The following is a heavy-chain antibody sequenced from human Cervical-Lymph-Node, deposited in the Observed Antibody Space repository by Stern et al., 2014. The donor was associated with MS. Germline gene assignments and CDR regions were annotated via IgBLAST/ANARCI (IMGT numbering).Heavy chain of an antibody. J-gene: IGHJ4*02. D-gene: IGHD2-15*01. CDR3: ARHRAQCSGGSCYLTLFDF. CDR2: VGWDDDK. V-gene: IGHV2-70*04. Sequence: VTLKESGPALVTPTQTLTLTCTISGVSLTTSGMRVSWIRQPPGKALEWIAIVGWDDDKFYSTFLKTRPTNSEDTSQNHVGSLMANMDPVDTATYYCARHRAQCSGGSCYLTLFDFWGQGTRVTVSS. CDR1: GVSLTTSGMR.